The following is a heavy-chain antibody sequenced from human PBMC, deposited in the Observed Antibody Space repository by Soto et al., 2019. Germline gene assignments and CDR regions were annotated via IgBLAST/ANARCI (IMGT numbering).Heavy chain of an antibody. CDR2: IHYTGTT. D-gene: IGHD6-13*01. J-gene: IGHJ5*01. Sequence: SETLSLTCTVSGGSISSYYWSWIRQPPGKGLEWIAYIHYTGTTTYNPSLKSRVTISVDTSRDQFSLELRSVTAADTAMFYCARLAMAVAGHRWFDPWGQGILVTVSS. CDR1: GGSISSYY. CDR3: ARLAMAVAGHRWFDP. V-gene: IGHV4-59*08.